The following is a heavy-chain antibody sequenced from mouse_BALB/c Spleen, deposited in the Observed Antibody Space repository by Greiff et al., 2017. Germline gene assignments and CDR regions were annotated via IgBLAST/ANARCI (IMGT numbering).Heavy chain of an antibody. CDR1: GFTFSDYY. CDR2: ISDGGSYT. D-gene: IGHD3-3*01. J-gene: IGHJ2*01. Sequence: EVMLVESGGGLVKPGGSLKLSCAASGFTFSDYYMYWVRQTPEKRLEWVATISDGGSYTYYPDSVKGRFTISRDNAKNNLYLQMSSLKSEDTAMYYCARDGQDYWGQGTTLTVSS. CDR3: ARDGQDY. V-gene: IGHV5-4*02.